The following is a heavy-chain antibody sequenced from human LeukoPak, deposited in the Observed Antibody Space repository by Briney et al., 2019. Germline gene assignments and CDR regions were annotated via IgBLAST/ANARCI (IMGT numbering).Heavy chain of an antibody. CDR1: GYTFTSYY. Sequence: ASVKVSCKASGYTFTSYYMHWVRQAPGQGLEWMGIINPSGGSTSYAQKFQGRVTMTRDTSTSTVYMELSSLRSEDTAVYYCARGNSSSWYYYYYGMDVWGQGTTVTVSS. V-gene: IGHV1-46*01. D-gene: IGHD6-13*01. CDR3: ARGNSSSWYYYYYGMDV. CDR2: INPSGGST. J-gene: IGHJ6*02.